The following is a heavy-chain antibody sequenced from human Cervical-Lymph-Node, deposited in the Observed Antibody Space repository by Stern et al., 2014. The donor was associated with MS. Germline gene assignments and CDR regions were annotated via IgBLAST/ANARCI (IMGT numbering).Heavy chain of an antibody. J-gene: IGHJ6*02. Sequence: VQLVQSGAEVKKPGSSVKISCKASGGTFNVYAINWLRQAPGQGLEWMGGISPIFGTANYAQKFQGRLTITADGSTRTSSMQLNSRTSDDTAVYYCARDGRYTYNYGLDVWGQGTTVTVSS. CDR3: ARDGRYTYNYGLDV. CDR2: ISPIFGTA. CDR1: GGTFNVYA. D-gene: IGHD5-18*01. V-gene: IGHV1-69*01.